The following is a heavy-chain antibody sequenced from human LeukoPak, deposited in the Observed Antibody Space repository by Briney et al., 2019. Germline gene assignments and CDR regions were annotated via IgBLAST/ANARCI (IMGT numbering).Heavy chain of an antibody. V-gene: IGHV3-74*01. CDR3: VRGGPSTWS. CDR1: GFTFKLYW. D-gene: IGHD2-15*01. Sequence: PGGSPRLSCAASGFTFKLYWMHWVRQVPGKRPVWVSRINDDGSDTVYADSVRGRFTISRDDAKNTVYLQMNNLRAEDTAVYHCVRGGPSTWSWGQGTLVTVSS. CDR2: INDDGSDT. J-gene: IGHJ5*02.